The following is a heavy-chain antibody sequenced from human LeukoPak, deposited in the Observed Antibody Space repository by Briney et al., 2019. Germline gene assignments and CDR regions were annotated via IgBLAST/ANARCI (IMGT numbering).Heavy chain of an antibody. CDR2: ISYDGSNK. J-gene: IGHJ4*02. D-gene: IGHD5-24*01. CDR3: ARGVEMATFPLFDY. Sequence: PGGSLRLSCAASGFTFSSYAMHWVRQAPGKGLEWMAVISYDGSNKYYADSAKGRFTISRDNSKNTLSLQMNSLRAEDTAVYYCARGVEMATFPLFDYWGQGTLVTVSS. CDR1: GFTFSSYA. V-gene: IGHV3-30*04.